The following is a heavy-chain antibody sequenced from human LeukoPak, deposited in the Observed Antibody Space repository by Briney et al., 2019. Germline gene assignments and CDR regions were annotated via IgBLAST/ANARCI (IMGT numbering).Heavy chain of an antibody. D-gene: IGHD1-26*01. Sequence: PGGSLRLSCAASGFTFSSYSMNWVRQAPGKGLEWVSSISSSSSYIYYADSVKGRFTISRDNAKNSLYLQMNSMRAEDTGVYYCAREGATAFDYWGQGTLVTVSS. V-gene: IGHV3-21*04. CDR3: AREGATAFDY. CDR2: ISSSSSYI. J-gene: IGHJ4*02. CDR1: GFTFSSYS.